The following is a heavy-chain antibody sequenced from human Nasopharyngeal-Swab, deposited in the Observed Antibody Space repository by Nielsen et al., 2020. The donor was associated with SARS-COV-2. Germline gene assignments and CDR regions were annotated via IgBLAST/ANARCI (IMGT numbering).Heavy chain of an antibody. J-gene: IGHJ4*01. CDR3: AQYLGSGSYQAFCDY. D-gene: IGHD1-26*01. V-gene: IGHV3-23*01. Sequence: GESLKISCAASGFTFRSHDMTWVRQAPGKGLEWVSSISGSGGSTIYADSVKGRFPISRDNSKNTVYLQMNSLRAEDPAVYYCAQYLGSGSYQAFCDYWGHGTLVTVSS. CDR1: GFTFRSHD. CDR2: ISGSGGST.